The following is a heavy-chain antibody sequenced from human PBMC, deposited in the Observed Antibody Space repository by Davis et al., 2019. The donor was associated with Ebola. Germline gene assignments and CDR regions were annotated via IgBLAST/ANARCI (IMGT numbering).Heavy chain of an antibody. CDR1: GYTFTYRY. CDR3: ARDVVVVAATDWFDP. J-gene: IGHJ5*02. CDR2: ITPFNGNT. V-gene: IGHV1-45*02. D-gene: IGHD2-15*01. Sequence: AASVQVSCKASGYTFTYRYLHWVRQAPRQALEWMGWITPFNGNTNYAQKFQDRVTITRDRSMSTAYMELSSLRSEDTAMYYCARDVVVVAATDWFDPWGQGTLVTVSS.